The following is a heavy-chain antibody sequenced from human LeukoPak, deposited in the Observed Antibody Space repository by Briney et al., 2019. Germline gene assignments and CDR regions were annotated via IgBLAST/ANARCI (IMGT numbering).Heavy chain of an antibody. Sequence: GASVNLSCKVSGYTLTTYYMHWVRQAPGQGLEWMGWVNPNSGGTNYAQKFQGRVTMTRDTSISTAYMELSRMRIDDTAVYYCARDDGGNTGYENFDYWGQGTLVTVSS. CDR3: ARDDGGNTGYENFDY. CDR2: VNPNSGGT. CDR1: GYTLTTYY. V-gene: IGHV1-2*02. D-gene: IGHD5-12*01. J-gene: IGHJ4*02.